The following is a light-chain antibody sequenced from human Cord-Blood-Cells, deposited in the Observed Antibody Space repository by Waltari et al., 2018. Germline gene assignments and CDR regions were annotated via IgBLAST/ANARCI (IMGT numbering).Light chain of an antibody. CDR3: SSYTSSSTRV. CDR1: SSDAGGYNY. Sequence: QSALTQPASVSGSPGQSITISSTGTSSDAGGYNYVSWYHQHPGKSPKLMIYDVRNRPSGVSNRFSGSKSGNTASLTISGLQAEDEADYYCSSYTSSSTRVFGGGTKLTVL. CDR2: DVR. J-gene: IGLJ3*02. V-gene: IGLV2-14*01.